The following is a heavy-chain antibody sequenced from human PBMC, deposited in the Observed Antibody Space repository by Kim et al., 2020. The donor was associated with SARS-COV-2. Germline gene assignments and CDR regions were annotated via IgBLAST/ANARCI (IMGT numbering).Heavy chain of an antibody. CDR3: ARGSWRIARNYYYYGMDV. V-gene: IGHV4-34*01. CDR1: GGSFSGYY. Sequence: SETLSLTCAVYGGSFSGYYWSWIRQPPGKGLEWIGEINHSGSTNYNPSLKSRVTISVDTSKNQFSLKLSSVTAADTAVYYCARGSWRIARNYYYYGMDVWGQGTTVTVSS. J-gene: IGHJ6*02. CDR2: INHSGST. D-gene: IGHD5-12*01.